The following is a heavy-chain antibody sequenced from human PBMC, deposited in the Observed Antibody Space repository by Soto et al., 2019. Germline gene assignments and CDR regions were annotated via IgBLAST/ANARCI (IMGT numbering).Heavy chain of an antibody. V-gene: IGHV4-30-4*01. D-gene: IGHD3-10*01. CDR3: ARLPTMDHDAFDI. CDR1: GGSIRSGDYY. J-gene: IGHJ3*02. CDR2: IYYSGST. Sequence: SETLPLTCTVSGGSIRSGDYYWSWIRQPPGKGLEWIGYIYYSGSTYYNPSLKSRVTISVDTSKNQFSLKLSSVTAADTAVYFCARLPTMDHDAFDIWGQGTMVTVSS.